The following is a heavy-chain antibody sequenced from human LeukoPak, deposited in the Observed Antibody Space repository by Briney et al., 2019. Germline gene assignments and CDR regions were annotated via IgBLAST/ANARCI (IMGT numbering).Heavy chain of an antibody. V-gene: IGHV1-69*04. J-gene: IGHJ6*02. D-gene: IGHD3-10*01. CDR3: ARDKGAGFGELLYRSPYYYGMDV. Sequence: SVKVSCKASGGTFSSYAISWVRQAPGQGLEWMGRIIPIFGIANYAQKFQGRVTITADKSTSTAYMELSSLRSEDTAVYYCARDKGAGFGELLYRSPYYYGMDVWGQGTTVTVSS. CDR2: IIPIFGIA. CDR1: GGTFSSYA.